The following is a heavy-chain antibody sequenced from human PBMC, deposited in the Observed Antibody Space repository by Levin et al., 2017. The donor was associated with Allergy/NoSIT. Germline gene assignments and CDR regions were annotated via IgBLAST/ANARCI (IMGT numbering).Heavy chain of an antibody. J-gene: IGHJ4*02. D-gene: IGHD4-11*01. V-gene: IGHV3-15*01. CDR2: IKSSADGGTT. Sequence: NTGGSLRLSCAASGFSFKSAWMSWVPQAPGKGLEGVGRIKSSADGGTTDYAAPAKGRFTISRDDPKNTMYLQISSLQTEDTALYYCTSEALTTGWGQGTLVTVSS. CDR1: GFSFKSAW. CDR3: TSEALTTG.